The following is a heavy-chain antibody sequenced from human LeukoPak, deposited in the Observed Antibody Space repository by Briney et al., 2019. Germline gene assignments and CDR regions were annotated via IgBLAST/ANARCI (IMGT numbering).Heavy chain of an antibody. D-gene: IGHD2-2*01. V-gene: IGHV4-59*01. CDR2: IYYSGST. CDR3: ARGHCSSTSCRYYYYGMDV. Sequence: PETLSLTCTVSGGSISSYYWSWIRQPPGKGLEWIGYIYYSGSTNYNPSLKSRVTISVDTSKNQFSLKLSSVTAADTAVYYCARGHCSSTSCRYYYYGMDVWGQGTTVTVSS. CDR1: GGSISSYY. J-gene: IGHJ6*02.